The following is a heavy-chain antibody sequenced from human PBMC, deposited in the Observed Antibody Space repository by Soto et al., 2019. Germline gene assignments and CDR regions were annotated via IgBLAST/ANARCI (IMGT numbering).Heavy chain of an antibody. CDR2: ISGSGGST. D-gene: IGHD3-22*01. CDR3: ARDAVRYYDSSGYYFPFSR. V-gene: IGHV3-23*01. Sequence: HPGGSLRLSCAASGFTFSSYAMSWVRQAPGKGLEWVSAISGSGGSTYYADSVKGRFTISRDNSKNTLYLQVNSLRAEDTAVYYCARDAVRYYDSSGYYFPFSRWGQGTLVTVSS. CDR1: GFTFSSYA. J-gene: IGHJ4*02.